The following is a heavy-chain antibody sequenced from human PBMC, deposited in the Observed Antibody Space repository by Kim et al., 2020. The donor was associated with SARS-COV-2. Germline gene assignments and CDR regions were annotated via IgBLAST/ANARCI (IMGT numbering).Heavy chain of an antibody. CDR3: ASSRAAAGNNWFDP. D-gene: IGHD6-13*01. J-gene: IGHJ5*02. CDR1: GGSISSYY. V-gene: IGHV4-59*01. Sequence: SETLSLTCTVSGGSISSYYWSWIRQPPGKGLEWIGYIYYSGSTNYNPSLKSRVTISVDTSKNQFSLKLSSVTAADTAVYYCASSRAAAGNNWFDPWGQGT. CDR2: IYYSGST.